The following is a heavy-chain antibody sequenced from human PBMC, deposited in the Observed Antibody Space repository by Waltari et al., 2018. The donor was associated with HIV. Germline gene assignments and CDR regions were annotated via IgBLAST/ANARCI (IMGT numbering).Heavy chain of an antibody. D-gene: IGHD1-1*01. V-gene: IGHV4-34*01. CDR1: GSYLRGYD. CDR3: ARGTNWNTVHFYGLDV. CDR2: NNQKGRT. Sequence: QVRLEQWGAGLLKPSETLSLTCAVYGSYLRGYDWTWIRQAPGEGRGGVGKNNQKGRTKYNPSLMSRITIAVDTSKNQFSLKMMSAGAADAAIYYCARGTNWNTVHFYGLDVWGQGITVSVSS. J-gene: IGHJ6*02.